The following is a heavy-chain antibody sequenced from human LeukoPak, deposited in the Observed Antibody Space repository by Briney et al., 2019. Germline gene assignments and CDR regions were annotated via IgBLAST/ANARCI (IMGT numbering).Heavy chain of an antibody. CDR2: IGGSVSNA. Sequence: GGSLRLSCAASGFTFSSYAMKWVRQAPGKGLEWVSAIGGSVSNAYYADSVKGRFTISRDNSKNTLYLQMNSLRAEDTAVYYCAKQGVWGSYRYTLDYWGQGTLVTVSS. CDR1: GFTFSSYA. V-gene: IGHV3-23*01. J-gene: IGHJ4*02. CDR3: AKQGVWGSYRYTLDY. D-gene: IGHD3-16*02.